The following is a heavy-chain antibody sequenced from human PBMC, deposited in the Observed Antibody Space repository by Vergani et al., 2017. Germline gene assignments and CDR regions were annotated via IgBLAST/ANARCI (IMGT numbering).Heavy chain of an antibody. Sequence: QVHLVESGGGVVQPGRSLRLSCVVSGFTSSYYGMHWVRQAPGKGLEWVAVISYDGTQKYYADSVNGRFTISRDNSKSTLYLQMNSLRTEDTAVYYCATKSCVTPGCQIVYFSEWGQGTLVTVSS. CDR2: ISYDGTQK. D-gene: IGHD2-8*01. V-gene: IGHV3-30*03. J-gene: IGHJ1*01. CDR1: GFTSSYYG. CDR3: ATKSCVTPGCQIVYFSE.